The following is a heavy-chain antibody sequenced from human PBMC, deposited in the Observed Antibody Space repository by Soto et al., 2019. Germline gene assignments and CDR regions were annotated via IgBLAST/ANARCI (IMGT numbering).Heavy chain of an antibody. J-gene: IGHJ3*02. CDR1: GYSFTSYW. Sequence: GEALKISCKASGYSFTSYWIGWVRQMPGKGLEWMGIIYPGDSDTRYSPSFQGQVTISTDKSISTAYLQWSSLEASDTAMYYCARRAYLQGVRAFDISGQASMVTVSS. CDR3: ARRAYLQGVRAFDI. D-gene: IGHD1-1*01. CDR2: IYPGDSDT. V-gene: IGHV5-51*01.